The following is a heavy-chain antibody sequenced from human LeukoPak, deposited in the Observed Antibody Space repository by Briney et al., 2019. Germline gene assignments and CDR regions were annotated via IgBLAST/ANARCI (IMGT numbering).Heavy chain of an antibody. D-gene: IGHD3-9*01. CDR3: ARVVQDVTGADF. CDR1: GFTFSSYH. J-gene: IGHJ4*02. CDR2: IHSTSSTI. Sequence: GGSLRLSCAASGFTFSSYHMTWVRQAPGKGLEWISYIHSTSSTIHYADSVKGRFTISRDNAYNSLYLQMNSLRAEDTAVYYCARVVQDVTGADFWVQGTLVTVSS. V-gene: IGHV3-48*01.